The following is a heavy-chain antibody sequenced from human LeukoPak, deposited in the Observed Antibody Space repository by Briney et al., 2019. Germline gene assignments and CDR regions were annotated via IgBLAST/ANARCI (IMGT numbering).Heavy chain of an antibody. V-gene: IGHV3-7*01. J-gene: IGHJ4*02. CDR1: GFPFSSYW. Sequence: PGGSLRLSCAASGFPFSSYWMSWVRQAPGKGLEWVANIKQDGSDKYYVGSLKGRFTISRGNAKNSLYLQLNSLRADDTAVYYCARLTGTTGFDYWGQGTLVTVSS. CDR3: ARLTGTTGFDY. CDR2: IKQDGSDK. D-gene: IGHD1-1*01.